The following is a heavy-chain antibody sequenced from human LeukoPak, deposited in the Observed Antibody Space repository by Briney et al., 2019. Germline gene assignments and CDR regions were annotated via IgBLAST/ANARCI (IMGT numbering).Heavy chain of an antibody. CDR3: AIDSNPKDRRVFNDAFDI. CDR1: GFTFSSYW. CDR2: IKRDGSAK. D-gene: IGHD1-1*01. J-gene: IGHJ3*02. V-gene: IGHV3-7*01. Sequence: GGSLRLSCAASGFTFSSYWMTWVRQAPGKGLEWVANIKRDGSAKYYVDPVKGLFTISRNNAKNSLYLQMNSLKAEDTAVYFCAIDSNPKDRRVFNDAFDIWGQRTMVTVSS.